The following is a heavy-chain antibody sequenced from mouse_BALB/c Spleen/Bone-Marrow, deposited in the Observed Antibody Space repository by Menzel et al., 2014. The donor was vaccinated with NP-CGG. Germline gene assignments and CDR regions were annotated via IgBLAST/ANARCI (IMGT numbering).Heavy chain of an antibody. V-gene: IGHV3-1*02. Sequence: VQLQQSGPDLVKPSPSLSLTCTVTGYSITSGYSWHWIRQFPGNKLEWMAYIHNSGVTNFNPSLKSRISISRDTSKNQFFLQLNSVTTEDTATYYCARLDGSKGFDYWGQGTTLTVSS. CDR3: ARLDGSKGFDY. J-gene: IGHJ2*01. D-gene: IGHD1-1*01. CDR1: GYSITSGYS. CDR2: IHNSGVT.